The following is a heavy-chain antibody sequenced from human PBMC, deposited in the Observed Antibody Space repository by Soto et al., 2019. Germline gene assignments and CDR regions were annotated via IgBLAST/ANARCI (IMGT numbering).Heavy chain of an antibody. CDR2: IKSKTDCGPP. CDR1: GFTFSNAR. CDR3: TTDSYSSIIVVRFDY. V-gene: IGHV3-15*07. Sequence: PGGSLRLSCAASGFTFSNARINSVPPAPGKGLEWVGRIKSKTDCGPPDYAAPDKGRFAISRDDSKNMVYLQMNSLKPEDTGIYYCTTDSYSSIIVVRFDYWGHGTLVTVSS. D-gene: IGHD3-22*01. J-gene: IGHJ4*01.